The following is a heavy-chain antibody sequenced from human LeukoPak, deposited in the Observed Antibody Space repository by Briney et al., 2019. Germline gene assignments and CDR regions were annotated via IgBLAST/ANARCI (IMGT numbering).Heavy chain of an antibody. J-gene: IGHJ4*02. D-gene: IGHD3-22*01. CDR3: ARDRAIGDYYDSSGYYPFDY. CDR1: GYTFTSYG. Sequence: ASVNVSCKASGYTFTSYGISWVRQAPGQGLEWMGWISAYNGNTNYAQKLQGRVTMTTDTSTSTAYMELRSLRSDDTAVYYCARDRAIGDYYDSSGYYPFDYWGQGTLVTVSS. CDR2: ISAYNGNT. V-gene: IGHV1-18*01.